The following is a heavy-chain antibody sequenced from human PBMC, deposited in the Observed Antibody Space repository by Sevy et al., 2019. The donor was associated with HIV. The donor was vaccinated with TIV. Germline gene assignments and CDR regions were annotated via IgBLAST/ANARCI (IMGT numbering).Heavy chain of an antibody. CDR1: GFTFSSYW. J-gene: IGHJ4*02. D-gene: IGHD1-26*01. CDR2: IKQDGSEK. CDR3: VSGSYYMGGPFDY. V-gene: IGHV3-7*01. Sequence: GGSLRLSCAASGFTFSSYWMSWVRQAPGKGLEWVANIKQDGSEKYYVDSVKGRFTISRDNAKNSLYLQMNSLRAEDTAVYYCVSGSYYMGGPFDYWGQGTLVTVSS.